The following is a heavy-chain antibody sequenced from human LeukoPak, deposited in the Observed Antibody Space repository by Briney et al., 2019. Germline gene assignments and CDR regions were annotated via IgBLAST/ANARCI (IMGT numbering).Heavy chain of an antibody. Sequence: SATLSLTCSVSGGSISSSTYYWGWIRPPPGKGLEWIGSIYYSGSTFYNPSLKSRVTISVDTSKNQFSLKLSSVTAADTAVYSCARAGYYYDSKRKFDPWGQGTLVTVSS. V-gene: IGHV4-39*01. J-gene: IGHJ5*02. CDR3: ARAGYYYDSKRKFDP. D-gene: IGHD3-22*01. CDR1: GGSISSSTYY. CDR2: IYYSGST.